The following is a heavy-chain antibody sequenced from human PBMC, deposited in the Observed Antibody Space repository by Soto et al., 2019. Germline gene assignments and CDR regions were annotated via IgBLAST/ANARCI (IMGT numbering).Heavy chain of an antibody. CDR3: ARARLDTPALEY. CDR1: GFSFRSYA. Sequence: QVQLVESGGGVVQPGRSLRLSCAASGFSFRSYAMHWVRQAPGKGLEWVAVMSYDGSDKDYADSVKGRFTISRDNSKNTLYVQMSSLRAEGTAVYYCARARLDTPALEYWGQGTLVTVSP. V-gene: IGHV3-30-3*01. J-gene: IGHJ4*02. CDR2: MSYDGSDK. D-gene: IGHD2-2*01.